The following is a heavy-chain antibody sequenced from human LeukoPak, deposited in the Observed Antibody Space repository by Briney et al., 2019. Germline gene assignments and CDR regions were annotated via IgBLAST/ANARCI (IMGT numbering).Heavy chain of an antibody. D-gene: IGHD2-15*01. CDR3: ARYRKVVVAAVAP. CDR1: GGSISSYY. J-gene: IGHJ5*02. V-gene: IGHV4-59*12. Sequence: SETLSLTCTVSGGSISSYYWSWIRQPPGKGLEWIGYIYYSGSTNYNPSLKSRVTISVDTSKNQFSLKLSSVTAADTAVYYCARYRKVVVAAVAPWGQGTLVTVSS. CDR2: IYYSGST.